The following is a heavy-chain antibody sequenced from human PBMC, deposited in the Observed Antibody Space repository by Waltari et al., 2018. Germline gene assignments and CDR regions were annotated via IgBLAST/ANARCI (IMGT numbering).Heavy chain of an antibody. Sequence: QLQLQESGPGLVKPSETLSLTCSVSGGSISTSSYYWGWIRQHPGKGLEWIGSIHYSGSTYYNPSLKSRVTISVDTSKNQFSLRLTSVTAADTAVYYCARHVGEATTFDYWGQGTLVTVSS. CDR3: ARHVGEATTFDY. CDR1: GGSISTSSYY. J-gene: IGHJ4*02. D-gene: IGHD1-26*01. V-gene: IGHV4-39*01. CDR2: IHYSGST.